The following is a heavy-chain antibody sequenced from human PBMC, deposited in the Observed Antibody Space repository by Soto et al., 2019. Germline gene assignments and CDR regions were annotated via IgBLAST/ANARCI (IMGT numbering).Heavy chain of an antibody. CDR3: ARSLASAGYTYGNFDS. V-gene: IGHV4-59*01. Sequence: SETLSLTCTVSGDSIIGYYWSWIRQSPGKGLEWIGCIYSSGSTNYNPSLKSRVTLSVDTSKNQFSLKLPSMTAADTAMYYCARSLASAGYTYGNFDSWGQGTLVTVSS. CDR2: IYSSGST. D-gene: IGHD5-18*01. CDR1: GDSIIGYY. J-gene: IGHJ4*02.